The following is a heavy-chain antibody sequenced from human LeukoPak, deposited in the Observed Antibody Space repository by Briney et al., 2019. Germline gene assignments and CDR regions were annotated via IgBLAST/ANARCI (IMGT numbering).Heavy chain of an antibody. Sequence: SETLSLTCTVSGGSISSSPYYWGWIRQPPGKGLEWIGSIYHSGSTYYNPSLKSRVTISVDTSKNQFSLKLSSVTAADTAVYYCARDPPRGVFDYWGQGTLVTVSS. V-gene: IGHV4-39*07. CDR1: GGSISSSPYY. CDR3: ARDPPRGVFDY. D-gene: IGHD3-10*01. J-gene: IGHJ4*02. CDR2: IYHSGST.